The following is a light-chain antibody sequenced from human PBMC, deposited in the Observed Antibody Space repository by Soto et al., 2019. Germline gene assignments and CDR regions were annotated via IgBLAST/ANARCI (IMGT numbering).Light chain of an antibody. Sequence: DIQMTQSPSSLSASLGDSVTIACRASQRIRKYLNWYQHKPGKAPNLLIYAASSLKPGVPSRFSGSGSGTDSTLTISRLQPEDFATYYCQQTYSIPLTFGGGTKVEI. J-gene: IGKJ4*01. CDR1: QRIRKY. CDR3: QQTYSIPLT. CDR2: AAS. V-gene: IGKV1-39*01.